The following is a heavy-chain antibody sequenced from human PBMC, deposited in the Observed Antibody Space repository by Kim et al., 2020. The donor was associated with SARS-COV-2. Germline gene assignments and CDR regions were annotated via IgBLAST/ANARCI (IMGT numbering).Heavy chain of an antibody. J-gene: IGHJ6*02. V-gene: IGHV3-23*01. CDR3: AKARRIYYDFWSGSPLGMDV. Sequence: GGSLRLSCAASGFTFSSYAMTWVRQAPGKGLEWVSTISGIIGSTYYADSVKGRFTISRDNSKNTLNLQMNSLSAEDTAVYYCAKARRIYYDFWSGSPLGMDVWGQGTTVTVSS. CDR1: GFTFSSYA. CDR2: ISGIIGST. D-gene: IGHD3-3*01.